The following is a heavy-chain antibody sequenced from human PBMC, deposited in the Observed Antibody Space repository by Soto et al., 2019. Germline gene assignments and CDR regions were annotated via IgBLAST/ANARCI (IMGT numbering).Heavy chain of an antibody. V-gene: IGHV1-69*13. CDR2: IVPIYRTA. Sequence: AASVKVSFKASGGTFSSYRINWLRQAPGQGLEWVGGIVPIYRTADYAQKFQGRVTITADESARTSYMELRSLKSQDTAVYYCVRDSGAKLSSSWGQGTLVTVSS. D-gene: IGHD6-13*01. CDR3: VRDSGAKLSSS. J-gene: IGHJ4*02. CDR1: GGTFSSYR.